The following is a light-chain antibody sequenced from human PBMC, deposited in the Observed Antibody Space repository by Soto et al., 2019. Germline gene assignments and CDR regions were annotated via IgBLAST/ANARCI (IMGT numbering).Light chain of an antibody. CDR2: DAS. CDR3: QYRTNWPPIT. CDR1: QSISIY. J-gene: IGKJ5*01. V-gene: IGKV3-11*01. Sequence: EIVLTQSPATLSLSPGERDTLSCRASQSISIYLAWYQQKPGQAPRLLISDASSRATGIPARFSGSGSGTDFTLTISSLEPEDFAVYYCQYRTNWPPITFGQGTRLEIK.